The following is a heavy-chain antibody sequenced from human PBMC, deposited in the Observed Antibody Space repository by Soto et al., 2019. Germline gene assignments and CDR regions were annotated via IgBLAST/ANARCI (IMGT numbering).Heavy chain of an antibody. CDR3: ARICSARSGWPTDY. Sequence: ASLKVSCKASGYTFTSNSIGWVRQAPGQGLEWMGWINVYNGNTKYAQQLQGRVTLTTDTSTSIAYMDLRSLRSDDTAVYYCARICSARSGWPTDYCGQGILVIVFS. D-gene: IGHD6-19*01. V-gene: IGHV1-18*04. J-gene: IGHJ4*02. CDR2: INVYNGNT. CDR1: GYTFTSNS.